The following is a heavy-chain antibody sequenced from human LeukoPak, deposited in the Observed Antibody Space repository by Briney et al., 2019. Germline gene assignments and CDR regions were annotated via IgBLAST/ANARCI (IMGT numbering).Heavy chain of an antibody. J-gene: IGHJ4*02. CDR3: AEYGNSGWVIDN. CDR2: IYYTGGT. V-gene: IGHV4-59*08. Sequence: SETLSLTCTVSGGSIGSDYWTWIRQPPGKGLEYIGYIYYTGGTNYNPSLKSRVTVSVDTSKNQFSLKLSSVTAADTAVYFCAEYGNSGWVIDNWGQGTLVTVSS. CDR1: GGSIGSDY. D-gene: IGHD6-19*01.